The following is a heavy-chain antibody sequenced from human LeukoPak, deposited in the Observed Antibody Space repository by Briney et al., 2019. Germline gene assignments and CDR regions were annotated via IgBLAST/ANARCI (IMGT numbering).Heavy chain of an antibody. CDR2: ISAYNGNT. J-gene: IGHJ6*03. CDR3: ARSGAAAEPMDV. Sequence: ASVKVSCKASGYTFTGYYMHWVRQAPGQGLEWMGWISAYNGNTNYAQKLQGRVTMTTDTSTSTAYMELRSLRSDDTAVYYCARSGAAAEPMDVWGKGTTVTVSS. CDR1: GYTFTGYY. V-gene: IGHV1-18*04. D-gene: IGHD6-13*01.